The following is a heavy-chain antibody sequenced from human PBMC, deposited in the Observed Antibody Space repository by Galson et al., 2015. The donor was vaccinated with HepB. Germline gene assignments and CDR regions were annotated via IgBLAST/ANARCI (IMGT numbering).Heavy chain of an antibody. D-gene: IGHD1-1*01. CDR1: GYTFPGYY. V-gene: IGHV1-2*02. CDR2: ISPDDGRT. J-gene: IGHJ3*02. CDR3: ARSAPNDNGDAFDI. Sequence: SVKVSCKASGYTFPGYYLHWVRQAPGQGLEWMGWISPDDGRTKYAHKVQGRVTLSRDMSINTAYMELTRLISDDTAMYYCARSAPNDNGDAFDIWGQGTVVTVSS.